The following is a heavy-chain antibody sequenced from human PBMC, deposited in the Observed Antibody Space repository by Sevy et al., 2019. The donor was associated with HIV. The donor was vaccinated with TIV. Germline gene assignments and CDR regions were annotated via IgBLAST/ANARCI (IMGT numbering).Heavy chain of an antibody. CDR3: ANYYYDSSGYYNNWFDP. V-gene: IGHV4-30-2*01. CDR2: IYHSGST. Sequence: SETLSLTCAVSGGSISSGGYSWSWIRQPPGKGLEWIGYIYHSGSTYYNPSLKSRVTISVDRSKNQFSLKLSAVTAADTAVYYGANYYYDSSGYYNNWFDPWGQGTLVTVSS. J-gene: IGHJ5*02. D-gene: IGHD3-22*01. CDR1: GGSISSGGYS.